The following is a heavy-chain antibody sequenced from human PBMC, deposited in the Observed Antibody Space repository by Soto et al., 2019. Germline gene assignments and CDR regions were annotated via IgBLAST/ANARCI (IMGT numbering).Heavy chain of an antibody. D-gene: IGHD2-15*01. V-gene: IGHV1-69*08. CDR1: GGTFSSYT. CDR3: ARESFRAVNSPFWFDP. CDR2: IIPILGIA. Sequence: QVQLVQSGAEVQKPGSSVKVSCKASGGTFSSYTISWVRQAPGQGLEWMGRIIPILGIANYAQKFQGRVTITADKSTSTAYMELSSLRSEDTAVYYCARESFRAVNSPFWFDPWGQGTLVTVSS. J-gene: IGHJ5*02.